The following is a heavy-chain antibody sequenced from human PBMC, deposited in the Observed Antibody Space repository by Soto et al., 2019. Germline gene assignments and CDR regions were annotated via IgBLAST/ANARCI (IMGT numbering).Heavy chain of an antibody. J-gene: IGHJ6*02. D-gene: IGHD3-10*01. V-gene: IGHV1-18*01. CDR2: ISAYNGNT. Sequence: ASVKVSCTASGYTFTSYGISWVRQAPGQGLEWMGWISAYNGNTNYAQKLQGRVTMTTDTSTSTAYMELRSLRSDDTAMYYCALLWFGELTSLPGNYYYYGMDVWGQGTTVTVSS. CDR3: ALLWFGELTSLPGNYYYYGMDV. CDR1: GYTFTSYG.